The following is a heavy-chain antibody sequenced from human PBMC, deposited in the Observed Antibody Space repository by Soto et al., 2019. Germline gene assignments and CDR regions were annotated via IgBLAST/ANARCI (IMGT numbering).Heavy chain of an antibody. V-gene: IGHV3-23*01. D-gene: IGHD3-9*01. CDR3: AKAHRAVRYFDWLDRNGMDV. CDR2: ISGSGGST. Sequence: PGGSLRLSCAASGFTFSSYAMSWVRQAPGKGLEWVSAISGSGGSTYYADSVKGRFTISRDNSKNTLYLQMNSLRAEDTAVYYCAKAHRAVRYFDWLDRNGMDVWGQGTTVTVSS. CDR1: GFTFSSYA. J-gene: IGHJ6*02.